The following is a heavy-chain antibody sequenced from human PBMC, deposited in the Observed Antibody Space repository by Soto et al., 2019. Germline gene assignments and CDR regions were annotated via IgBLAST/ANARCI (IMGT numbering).Heavy chain of an antibody. Sequence: QVQLQESGPGLVKPSQTLSLTCTVSGGSISSGGYYWSWIRQHPGKGLEWIGYIYYSGSTYYNPSLKSRVTISVETSKNQSPLKLRAVTPADTAVYYCAREGGIVGATAADYWGQGTLVTVSS. CDR3: AREGGIVGATAADY. D-gene: IGHD1-26*01. CDR1: GGSISSGGYY. J-gene: IGHJ4*02. V-gene: IGHV4-31*03. CDR2: IYYSGST.